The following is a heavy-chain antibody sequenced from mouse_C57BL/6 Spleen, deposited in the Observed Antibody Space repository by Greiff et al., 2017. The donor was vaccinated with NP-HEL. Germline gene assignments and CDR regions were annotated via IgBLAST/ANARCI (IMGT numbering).Heavy chain of an antibody. CDR2: INPNNGGT. CDR1: GYTFTDYY. J-gene: IGHJ4*01. CDR3: AREAGNYYAMDY. Sequence: EVQLQQSGPELVKPGASVKISCKASGYTFTDYYMNWVKQSHGKSLEWIGDINPNNGGTSYNQKFKGKATLTVDKSSSTAYMELRSLTSEDSAVYYCAREAGNYYAMDYWGQGTSVTVSS. V-gene: IGHV1-26*01.